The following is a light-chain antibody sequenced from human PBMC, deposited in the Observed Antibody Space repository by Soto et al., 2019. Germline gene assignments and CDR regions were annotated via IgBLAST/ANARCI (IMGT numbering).Light chain of an antibody. CDR3: QQRNIWPPVT. CDR2: GAF. CDR1: PSVTNY. V-gene: IGKV3-11*01. Sequence: EIVLTQSPATLSLSPGERATLSCRASPSVTNYLAWYQQKPGQAPRLRIYGAFNRATGIPARFSGSGSGTDFTLTISSLEPEDFAVYYCQQRNIWPPVTFGQGTRLEIK. J-gene: IGKJ5*01.